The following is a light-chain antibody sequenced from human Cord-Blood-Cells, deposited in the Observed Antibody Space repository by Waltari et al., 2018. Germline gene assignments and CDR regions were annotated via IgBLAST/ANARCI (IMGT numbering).Light chain of an antibody. CDR3: QQRSNWPLT. J-gene: IGKJ3*01. CDR2: DAS. V-gene: IGKV3-11*01. Sequence: EIVLTQSPATLSLSPGERATLSCRASQSVCSSLAWYQQKPGQAPRLLIYDASNKATGIPARFSGSGSGTDVTLTISSLEPEDFAVYYCQQRSNWPLTFGPGTKVDIK. CDR1: QSVCSS.